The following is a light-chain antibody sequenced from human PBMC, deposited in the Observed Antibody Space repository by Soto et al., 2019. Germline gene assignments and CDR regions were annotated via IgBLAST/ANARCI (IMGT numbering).Light chain of an antibody. J-gene: IGKJ4*01. Sequence: EIVLTQSPATLSLSPGERATLSCRASQSVSTYLAWYQQKPGQAPRLLIYDASNMATGIPARFSGSGSGTDFTLTISSLEPEDFAVYYCLQRTNWPRTFGGGTKVEIK. CDR3: LQRTNWPRT. CDR1: QSVSTY. V-gene: IGKV3-11*01. CDR2: DAS.